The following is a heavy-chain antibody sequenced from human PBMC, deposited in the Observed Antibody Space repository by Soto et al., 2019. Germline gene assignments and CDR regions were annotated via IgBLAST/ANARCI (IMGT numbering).Heavy chain of an antibody. CDR2: INSDGSST. D-gene: IGHD5-12*01. CDR3: AISDGYNYLLDY. J-gene: IGHJ4*02. CDR1: GFTFSSYW. Sequence: PXVSLSLYCAACGFTFSSYWMHWVRQAPGKGLVWVSRINSDGSSTSYADSVKGRFTISRDNAKNTLYLQMNSLRAEDTAVYYCAISDGYNYLLDYWGQGTLVTVSS. V-gene: IGHV3-74*01.